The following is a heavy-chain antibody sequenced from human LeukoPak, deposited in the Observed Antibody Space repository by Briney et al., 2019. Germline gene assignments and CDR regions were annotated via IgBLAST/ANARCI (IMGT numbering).Heavy chain of an antibody. CDR1: GFTFSNYE. Sequence: GGSLRLSCAASGFTFSNYEMNWVRQAPGKGLEWISYIRNSGPTIYYADSVKGRFTISRDNSKSTLYIQMNSLRAEDTAVYYCARAKPKNMVRGLIMRRESRYYFDYWGQGTLVTVSS. V-gene: IGHV3-48*03. D-gene: IGHD3-10*01. CDR2: IRNSGPTI. CDR3: ARAKPKNMVRGLIMRRESRYYFDY. J-gene: IGHJ4*02.